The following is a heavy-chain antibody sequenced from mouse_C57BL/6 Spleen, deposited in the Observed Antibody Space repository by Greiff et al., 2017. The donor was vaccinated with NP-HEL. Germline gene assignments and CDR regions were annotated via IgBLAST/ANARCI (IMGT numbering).Heavy chain of an antibody. Sequence: EVQLVESGGGLVQPKGSLKLSCAASGFSFNTYAMNWVRQAPGKGLEWVARIRSKSNSFATSYADSVQDRITSARDDSESMLYLQMNNLKTEDTAMYYWVREHWYFDVWGTGTTVTVSS. CDR1: GFSFNTYA. CDR3: VREHWYFDV. V-gene: IGHV10-1*01. J-gene: IGHJ1*03. CDR2: IRSKSNSFAT.